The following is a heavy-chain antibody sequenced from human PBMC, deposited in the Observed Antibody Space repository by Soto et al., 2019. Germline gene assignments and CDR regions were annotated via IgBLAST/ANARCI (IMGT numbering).Heavy chain of an antibody. D-gene: IGHD6-13*01. CDR1: GFSLSTTRVG. J-gene: IGHJ4*02. Sequence: QITLKESGPTLVKPTQTITLTCTFSGFSLSTTRVGVGWIRQPPGKALEWLALIYWDDDKRYSPSLKSRLTITKDTSKNQVVPTMTNMDPVDTATYYCAHRWRDSSRWYTGRGYFDSWGQGTLVTVSS. CDR3: AHRWRDSSRWYTGRGYFDS. V-gene: IGHV2-5*02. CDR2: IYWDDDK.